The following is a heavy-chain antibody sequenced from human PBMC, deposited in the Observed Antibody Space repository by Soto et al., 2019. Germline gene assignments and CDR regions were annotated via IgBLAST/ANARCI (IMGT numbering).Heavy chain of an antibody. V-gene: IGHV5-51*01. J-gene: IGHJ5*02. CDR3: ARLLVQHRDGLRWFDP. D-gene: IGHD5-18*01. CDR2: IYPGDSDT. CDR1: GYSFTSYW. Sequence: PGESLKISCKGSGYSFTSYWIGWVRQMPGKGLEWMGIIYPGDSDTRYSPSFQGQVTISADKPISTAYLQWSSLKASDTAMYYCARLLVQHRDGLRWFDPWGQGTLVTVSS.